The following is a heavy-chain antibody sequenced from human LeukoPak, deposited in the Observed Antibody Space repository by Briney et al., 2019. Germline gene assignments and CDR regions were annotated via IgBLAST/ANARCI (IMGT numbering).Heavy chain of an antibody. Sequence: ASVKVSCKVSGYTLTELPMHWVRQAPGKGLEWMGGFDPEDGETIYAQKFQGRVTMTAERSTNTAYMELRGLTFDDTAVFYCATTTATSGSSLYWGQGTLVNVAS. V-gene: IGHV1-24*01. CDR2: FDPEDGET. CDR3: ATTTATSGSSLY. J-gene: IGHJ4*02. CDR1: GYTLTELP. D-gene: IGHD6-19*01.